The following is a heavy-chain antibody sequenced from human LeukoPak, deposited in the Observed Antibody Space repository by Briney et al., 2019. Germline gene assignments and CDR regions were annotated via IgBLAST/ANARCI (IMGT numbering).Heavy chain of an antibody. D-gene: IGHD2-2*01. CDR2: ISAYNGNT. CDR1: GYTFTSYG. Sequence: ASVKVSCKASGYTFTSYGISWVRQAPGQGLEWMGWISAYNGNTNYAQKLQGRVTMTTDTSTSTAYMELRSLRSDDTAVYYCAREVYCSSTSCYLGWFDPWGQGTLVTVSS. V-gene: IGHV1-18*01. J-gene: IGHJ5*02. CDR3: AREVYCSSTSCYLGWFDP.